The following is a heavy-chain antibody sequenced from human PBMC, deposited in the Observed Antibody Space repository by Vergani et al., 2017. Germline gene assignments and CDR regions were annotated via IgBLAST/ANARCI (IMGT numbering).Heavy chain of an antibody. D-gene: IGHD2-15*01. CDR3: ARVRRGYCSVGSCYSRVYYYYGMDV. CDR1: GYTFTSYG. CDR2: ISAYNGNT. J-gene: IGHJ6*02. Sequence: QVQLVQSGAEVKKPGASVKVSCKASGYTFTSYGISWVRQAPGQGLEWMGWISAYNGNTNYAQKLQGRVTMTTDTSTSTAYMELRSLRSDDTAVYYCARVRRGYCSVGSCYSRVYYYYGMDVWGQGTTVTVSS. V-gene: IGHV1-18*01.